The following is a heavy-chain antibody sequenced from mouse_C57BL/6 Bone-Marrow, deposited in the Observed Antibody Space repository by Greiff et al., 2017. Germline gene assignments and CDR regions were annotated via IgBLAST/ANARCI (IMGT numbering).Heavy chain of an antibody. V-gene: IGHV7-1*01. CDR3: ARDALGNDGYYEGAMDY. CDR2: SRNKANDYTT. Sequence: EVMLVESGGGLVQSGRSLRLSCATSGFTFSDFYMEWVRQAPGKGLEWIAASRNKANDYTTEYSASVKGRFIVSRDTSQSILYLQMNALRAEDTAIYYCARDALGNDGYYEGAMDYWGQGTSVTVSS. J-gene: IGHJ4*01. D-gene: IGHD2-3*01. CDR1: GFTFSDFY.